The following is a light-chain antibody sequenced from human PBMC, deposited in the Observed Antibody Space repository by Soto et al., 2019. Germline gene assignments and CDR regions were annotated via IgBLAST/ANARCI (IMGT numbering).Light chain of an antibody. V-gene: IGKV3-15*01. CDR2: GAS. J-gene: IGKJ1*01. Sequence: EIVLTHSPGTLSLSPGEGATLSFRAGQSVSSNLAWYQQRPGQAPRLLIYGASTRATGIPARFSGSGSGTEFTLTITSLQSEDFAVYYCQQYNDWWTFGHGTKVDIK. CDR1: QSVSSN. CDR3: QQYNDWWT.